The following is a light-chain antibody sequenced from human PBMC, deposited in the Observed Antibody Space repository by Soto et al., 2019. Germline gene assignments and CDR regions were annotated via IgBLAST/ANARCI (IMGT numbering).Light chain of an antibody. J-gene: IGKJ1*01. Sequence: SARSQQLLPGEXATLXCRAXXXXSXXYLAWYQQKTGQAPRLLIYGASSRHTGIPDIFSGSGSGKDFNVTIRRLEPEDFAVCDCKKSGSSTETFGQRNMV. CDR2: GAS. CDR1: XXXSXXY. V-gene: IGKV3-20*01. CDR3: KKSGSSTET.